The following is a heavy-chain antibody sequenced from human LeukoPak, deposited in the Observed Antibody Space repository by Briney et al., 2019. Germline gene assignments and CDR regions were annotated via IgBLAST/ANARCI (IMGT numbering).Heavy chain of an antibody. CDR2: INHSGST. Sequence: PSETLSLTCAVYGGSFNGYYWSWLRQPPGKGLEWIGEINHSGSTNYNPSLKSRVTTSVDTSKNQFSLKLSSVTAADTATYYCARNTYYYGSGSYYYYYYMDVWGKGTTVTVSS. CDR1: GGSFNGYY. D-gene: IGHD3-10*01. J-gene: IGHJ6*03. V-gene: IGHV4-34*01. CDR3: ARNTYYYGSGSYYYYYYMDV.